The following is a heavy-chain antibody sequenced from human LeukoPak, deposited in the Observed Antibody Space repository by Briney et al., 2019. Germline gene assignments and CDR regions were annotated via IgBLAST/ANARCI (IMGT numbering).Heavy chain of an antibody. V-gene: IGHV3-23*01. CDR2: ITYNCAAT. J-gene: IGHJ4*02. CDR3: AKDGLYFDGSPHIYYFDS. CDR1: GFSFGGYA. D-gene: IGHD3-9*01. Sequence: PGGSLRLSCAASGFSFGGYAMTWVRQAPGKGLEWGSSITYNCAATYYLYSVKARVTISRDNSRSTLYLQMDSLTAEDTALYYCAKDGLYFDGSPHIYYFDSWGQGTLVAVSS.